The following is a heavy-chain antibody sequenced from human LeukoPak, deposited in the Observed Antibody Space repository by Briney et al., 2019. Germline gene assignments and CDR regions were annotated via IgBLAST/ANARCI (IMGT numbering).Heavy chain of an antibody. Sequence: ASVKVFCRASGYTFTNYYVHWVRQAPGQGLEWMGIINPSGGSTSYPQKFQGRVTMTRDMSTSTVYMELSSLRSEDTAVFYCARSFGASQQYTSSWNYYYMDVWGEGTTVTVSS. CDR1: GYTFTNYY. J-gene: IGHJ6*03. V-gene: IGHV1-46*01. D-gene: IGHD6-13*01. CDR3: ARSFGASQQYTSSWNYYYMDV. CDR2: INPSGGST.